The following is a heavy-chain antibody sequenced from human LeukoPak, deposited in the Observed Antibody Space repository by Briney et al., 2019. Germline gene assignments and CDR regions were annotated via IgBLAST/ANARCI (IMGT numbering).Heavy chain of an antibody. Sequence: ASVKLSCNASGYTITDYYIHWVRHAPGQGHGWMGWINPNSGGTNYAKQFQGRVTMTSDTSTSTAYMELSRLRSDDTALYYCTRGSYYDSSGYSGVWLFDYWGQGTPVPVPS. CDR3: TRGSYYDSSGYSGVWLFDY. J-gene: IGHJ4*02. V-gene: IGHV1-2*02. D-gene: IGHD3-22*01. CDR2: INPNSGGT. CDR1: GYTITDYY.